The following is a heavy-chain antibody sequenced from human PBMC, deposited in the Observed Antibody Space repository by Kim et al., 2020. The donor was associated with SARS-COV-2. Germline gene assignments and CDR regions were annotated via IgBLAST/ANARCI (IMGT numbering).Heavy chain of an antibody. D-gene: IGHD3-16*01. Sequence: TNYNPSLKSRVTISVDTSKNQFSLKLSSVTAADTAVYYCARVGEGWSVDYWGQGTLVTVSS. CDR2: T. V-gene: IGHV4-59*01. J-gene: IGHJ4*02. CDR3: ARVGEGWSVDY.